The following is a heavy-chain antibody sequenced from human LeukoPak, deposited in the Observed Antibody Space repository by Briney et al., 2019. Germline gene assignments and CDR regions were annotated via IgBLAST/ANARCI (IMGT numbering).Heavy chain of an antibody. CDR2: IYYSGST. V-gene: IGHV4-39*01. J-gene: IGHJ4*02. CDR3: ARGKWSSGWYFDY. Sequence: SETLSLTCTVSGGSISSSSYYWGWIRQPPGKGLEWIGSIYYSGSTYYNPSLKSRVTISVDTSKNQFSLKLSSVTAADTAVYYCARGKWSSGWYFDYWGQGTVVTVSS. D-gene: IGHD6-19*01. CDR1: GGSISSSSYY.